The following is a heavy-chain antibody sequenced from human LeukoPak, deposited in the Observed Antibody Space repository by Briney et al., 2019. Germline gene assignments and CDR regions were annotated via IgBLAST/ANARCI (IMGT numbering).Heavy chain of an antibody. V-gene: IGHV3-11*01. CDR2: ISSSGTTI. CDR1: GFTFSSYA. CDR3: ARAEYSGSYPLWY. Sequence: GGSLRLSCAASGFTFSSYAMTWIRQAPGKGLEWVSYISSSGTTIYYADSVKGRFAISRDNTKSSLYLQMNSLRAEDTAVYYCARAEYSGSYPLWYWGQGTLVTVSS. J-gene: IGHJ4*02. D-gene: IGHD1-26*01.